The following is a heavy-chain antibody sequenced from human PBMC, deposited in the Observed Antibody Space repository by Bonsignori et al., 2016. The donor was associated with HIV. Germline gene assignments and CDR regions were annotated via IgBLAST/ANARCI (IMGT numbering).Heavy chain of an antibody. V-gene: IGHV4-39*07. Sequence: WIRQPPGKGLEWIGSIYYSGSTYYNPSLKSRVTISVDTSKNQFSLKLSSVTAADTAVYYCARERNWFDPWGQGTLVTVSS. J-gene: IGHJ5*02. CDR2: IYYSGST. CDR3: ARERNWFDP.